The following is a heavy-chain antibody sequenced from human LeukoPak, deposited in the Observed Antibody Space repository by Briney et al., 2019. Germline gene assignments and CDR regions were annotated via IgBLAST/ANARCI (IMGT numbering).Heavy chain of an antibody. V-gene: IGHV3-21*01. CDR1: GFNFTSYS. CDR2: ISSSSSYI. Sequence: SLTLSCAVSGFNFTSYSMNWRLQAPGKALDSVSSISSSSSYIYYADSVKGRFTISRDNAKNSLYLQMNSLRAEDTAVYYCARGGDGSGSYEYYFDYWGQGTLVTVSS. D-gene: IGHD3-10*01. CDR3: ARGGDGSGSYEYYFDY. J-gene: IGHJ4*02.